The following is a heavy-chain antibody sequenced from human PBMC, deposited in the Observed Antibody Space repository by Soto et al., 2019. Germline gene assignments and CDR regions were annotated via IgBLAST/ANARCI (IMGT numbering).Heavy chain of an antibody. V-gene: IGHV3-23*01. Sequence: XVSLRLSCTASGFTFSDYAMAWVRQAPGKGLEWVSTISGGSSVTYYGDSVKGRFTISRDNAKKTLFLQLNRLSAEDTATYYCAKVLSKNYYYPFDFWGQGTQVTVSS. D-gene: IGHD3-10*01. CDR3: AKVLSKNYYYPFDF. CDR2: ISGGSSVT. CDR1: GFTFSDYA. J-gene: IGHJ4*02.